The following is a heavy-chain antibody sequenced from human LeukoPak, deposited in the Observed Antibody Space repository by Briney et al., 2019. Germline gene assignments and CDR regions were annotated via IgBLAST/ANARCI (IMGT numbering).Heavy chain of an antibody. CDR1: GFTVSNNY. D-gene: IGHD2-21*01. CDR3: AKGGDGDYFDY. CDR2: IYSGGTT. J-gene: IGHJ4*02. Sequence: GGSLRLSCAASGFTVSNNYISWVRQAPGKGLEWVSVIYSGGTTYYADSVKGRFTVSRDNSRNTLYLQMNSLRAEDTAVYYCAKGGDGDYFDYWGQGTLVTVSS. V-gene: IGHV3-66*01.